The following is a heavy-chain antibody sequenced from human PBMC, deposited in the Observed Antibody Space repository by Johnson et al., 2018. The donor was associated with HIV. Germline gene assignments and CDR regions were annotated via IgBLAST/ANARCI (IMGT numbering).Heavy chain of an antibody. V-gene: IGHV3-23*04. CDR3: AKGYYGSGIAFDI. Sequence: QLVESGGGLVQPGGSLRLSCAASGFTFSSYAMSWVRQAPGKGLEWVSAISGSGGSTYYTDSVKGRFTISRDNSKNTLYLQMNSLRAEDTALYYCAKGYYGSGIAFDIWDQGTMVTASS. D-gene: IGHD3-10*01. J-gene: IGHJ3*02. CDR2: ISGSGGST. CDR1: GFTFSSYA.